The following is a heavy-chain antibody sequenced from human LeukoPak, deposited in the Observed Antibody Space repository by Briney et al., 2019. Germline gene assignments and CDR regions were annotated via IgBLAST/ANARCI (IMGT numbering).Heavy chain of an antibody. J-gene: IGHJ4*02. CDR1: GITLSNYG. D-gene: IGHD2-21*01. CDR2: LSGSGGGT. Sequence: GGSLRLSCAVSGITLSNYGMSWVRQAPGKGLEWVAGLSGSGGGTNYADSVRGRFIISRDNSKNILYLQMNSLTAEDTAVYFCAKRGVVIRVILVGFHKEAYYFDSWGQGALVTVSS. V-gene: IGHV3-23*01. CDR3: AKRGVVIRVILVGFHKEAYYFDS.